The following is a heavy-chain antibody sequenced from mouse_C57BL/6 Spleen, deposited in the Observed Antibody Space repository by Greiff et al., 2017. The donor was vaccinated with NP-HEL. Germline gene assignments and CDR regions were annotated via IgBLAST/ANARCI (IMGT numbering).Heavy chain of an antibody. J-gene: IGHJ4*01. V-gene: IGHV10-1*01. CDR1: GFSFNTYA. CDR2: IRSKSNNYAT. D-gene: IGHD1-1*01. CDR3: VSEKDYYGSSPYAMDY. Sequence: EVMLVESGGGLVQPKGSLKLSCAASGFSFNTYAMNWVRQAPGKGLEWVARIRSKSNNYATYYADSGKDRFTISRDDSESMLYLQMNNLKTEDTAMYYCVSEKDYYGSSPYAMDYWGQGTSVTVSS.